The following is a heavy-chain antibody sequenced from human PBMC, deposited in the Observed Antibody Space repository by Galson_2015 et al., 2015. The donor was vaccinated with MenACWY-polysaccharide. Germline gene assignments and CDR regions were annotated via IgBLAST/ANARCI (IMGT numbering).Heavy chain of an antibody. Sequence: SLRLSCAASGFTFSSYAMSWVRQAPGRGLEWVSAISGRGGSTYYADSVRGRSTISRDNSKNTLYLQMNSLRAEDTAIYYCAKDERSGWFGIFYYWGQGILVTVSS. CDR2: ISGRGGST. CDR1: GFTFSSYA. D-gene: IGHD6-19*01. J-gene: IGHJ4*02. V-gene: IGHV3-23*01. CDR3: AKDERSGWFGIFYY.